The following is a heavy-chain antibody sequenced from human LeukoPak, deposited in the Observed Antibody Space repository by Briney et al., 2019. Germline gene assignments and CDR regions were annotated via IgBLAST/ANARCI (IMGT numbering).Heavy chain of an antibody. Sequence: PSGTLSLTCTVSGGSISSYYWSWIRQPPGKGLEWIGYIYYSGSTNYNPSLKSRVTISVDTSKNQLSLKLSSVTAADTAVYYCAARPNLFGGYGLDYWGQGTLVTVSS. D-gene: IGHD2-15*01. CDR1: GGSISSYY. J-gene: IGHJ4*02. CDR2: IYYSGST. CDR3: AARPNLFGGYGLDY. V-gene: IGHV4-59*01.